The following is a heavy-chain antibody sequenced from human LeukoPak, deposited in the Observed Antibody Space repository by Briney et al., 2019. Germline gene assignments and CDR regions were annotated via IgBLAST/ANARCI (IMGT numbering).Heavy chain of an antibody. D-gene: IGHD6-19*01. Sequence: GGSLRLSCAASGFTFSNSWMSWVRQAPGKGLEWVGRIKSKTDGGTTDYAAPVKGRFTISRDDSKNTLYLQMNSLKTEDTAVYYCAWQSDYYYRIYVWGQGTTVTVSS. CDR2: IKSKTDGGTT. J-gene: IGHJ6*02. V-gene: IGHV3-15*01. CDR1: GFTFSNSW. CDR3: AWQSDYYYRIYV.